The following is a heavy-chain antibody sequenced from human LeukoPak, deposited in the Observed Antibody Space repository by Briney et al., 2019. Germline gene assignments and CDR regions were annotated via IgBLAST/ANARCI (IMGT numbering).Heavy chain of an antibody. CDR2: IWYDGSNK. J-gene: IGHJ4*02. Sequence: GGTLRLSCAASGFTFSSYGMHWVRQAPGKGLEWVAVIWYDGSNKYYADSVKGRFTISRDNSTNTLYLQMNSLRAEDTAVYYCARDSSWGQWLSHFDYWGQGTLVTVSS. V-gene: IGHV3-33*01. CDR1: GFTFSSYG. CDR3: ARDSSWGQWLSHFDY. D-gene: IGHD6-19*01.